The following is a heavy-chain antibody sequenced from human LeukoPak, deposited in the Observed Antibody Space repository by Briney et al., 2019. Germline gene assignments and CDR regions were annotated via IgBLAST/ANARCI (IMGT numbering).Heavy chain of an antibody. J-gene: IGHJ4*02. CDR2: ISGSGGST. V-gene: IGHV3-23*01. CDR1: GFTFRSYA. Sequence: GGSLRLSCAASGFTFRSYAMSWVRQAPGKGLEGVSAISGSGGSTYYADSVKGRFTISSDNSKNTLYLQMNSLRAEDTAVYYCAKQAYDSSGYYYVPKEYFDYWGQGTLVTVSS. D-gene: IGHD3-22*01. CDR3: AKQAYDSSGYYYVPKEYFDY.